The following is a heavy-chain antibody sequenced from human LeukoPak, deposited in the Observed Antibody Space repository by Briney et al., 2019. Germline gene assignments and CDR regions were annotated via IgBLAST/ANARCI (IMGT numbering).Heavy chain of an antibody. CDR1: GFTFSGYP. V-gene: IGHV3-64*01. D-gene: IGHD6-13*01. CDR3: ARDGSNWDFDY. CDR2: ISANGGST. Sequence: GGCLRLSCAASGFTFSGYPMHWVRQAPGKGLEYRSGISANGGSTYYANSVKGRFTISRDNSKNTLYLQMGSLRPEDMAVYYCARDGSNWDFDYWGQGTLVTVSS. J-gene: IGHJ4*02.